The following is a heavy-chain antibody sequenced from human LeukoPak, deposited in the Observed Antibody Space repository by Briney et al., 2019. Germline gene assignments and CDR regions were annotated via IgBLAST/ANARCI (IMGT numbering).Heavy chain of an antibody. V-gene: IGHV4-34*01. CDR3: ARGRLATVVTPSISADFGY. CDR2: INHSGRT. CDR1: GGXFSNFY. D-gene: IGHD4-23*01. Sequence: SETLSLTCAVFGGXFSNFYCTWIRQPPGKGLEWIGEINHSGRTNYNPSLKSRVSISVDTSRNQVSLKLTSVTAADTAVYYCARGRLATVVTPSISADFGYWGQGTLVTVSS. J-gene: IGHJ4*02.